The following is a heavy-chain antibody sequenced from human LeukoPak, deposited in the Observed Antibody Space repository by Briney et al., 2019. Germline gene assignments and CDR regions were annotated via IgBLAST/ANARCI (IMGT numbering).Heavy chain of an antibody. V-gene: IGHV3-30*18. CDR2: ISSSDGNSK. CDR3: AKWSGNRPLYYFDY. CDR1: GFTFTCCG. D-gene: IGHD3-3*01. Sequence: GTSLRLSCATSGFTFTCCGMHWVRQASGKGLEWVAAISSSDGNSKYYADSVKGRFTISRDNSKNTVYLQMNSLRADDTAVYYCAKWSGNRPLYYFDYWGQGTLVTLSS. J-gene: IGHJ4*02.